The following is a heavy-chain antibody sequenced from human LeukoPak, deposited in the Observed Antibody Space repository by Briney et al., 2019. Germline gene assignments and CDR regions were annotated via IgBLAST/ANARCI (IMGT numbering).Heavy chain of an antibody. V-gene: IGHV4-59*01. CDR1: GGSISGYY. Sequence: SETLSLTCTVSGGSISGYYWSWIREPPGKGLEWIGYIYYGGSTNYNPSLKSRATISVDTSKNQFSLKLSSVTAADTAVYYCARMYSGTSYYFDYWGQGTLVTASS. CDR2: IYYGGST. D-gene: IGHD1-26*01. J-gene: IGHJ4*02. CDR3: ARMYSGTSYYFDY.